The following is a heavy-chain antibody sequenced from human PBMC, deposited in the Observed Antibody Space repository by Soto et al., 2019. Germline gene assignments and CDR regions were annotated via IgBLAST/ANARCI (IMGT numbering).Heavy chain of an antibody. CDR3: ARDHGSWYIDY. CDR1: GYTFTSYY. V-gene: IGHV1-46*01. CDR2: INPSGGST. D-gene: IGHD6-13*01. J-gene: IGHJ4*02. Sequence: GASVKVSCKASGYTFTSYYMHWVLQAPGQGLEWMGIINPSGGSTSYARKFQGRVTMTRDTSTSTVYMELSSLRSEDTAVYYCARDHGSWYIDYWGQGTLVTVSS.